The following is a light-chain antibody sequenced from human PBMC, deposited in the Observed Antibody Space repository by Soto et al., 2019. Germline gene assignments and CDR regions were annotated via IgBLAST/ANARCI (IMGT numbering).Light chain of an antibody. CDR2: GAS. Sequence: EIVMTQSPATLSASPGERATLSCRASQSVSNNLAWYQQKPGQAPRLLIYGASTRATGIPARFSGSGSGTEFTLTISSLLSEDFAVYYCQQYNNWPRTFGQGTKVEIK. J-gene: IGKJ1*01. CDR3: QQYNNWPRT. CDR1: QSVSNN. V-gene: IGKV3-15*01.